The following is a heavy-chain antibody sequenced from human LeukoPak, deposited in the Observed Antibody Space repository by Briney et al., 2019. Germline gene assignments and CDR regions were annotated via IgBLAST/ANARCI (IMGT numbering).Heavy chain of an antibody. Sequence: SQTLSLTCAVSGGSISSGGYSWSWIRQPPGKGLEWIGYIYYSGSTNYNPSLKSRVTISVDTSKNQFSLKLSSVTAADTAVYYCVIGYCSSTSCYPFNYWGQGTLVTVSS. J-gene: IGHJ4*02. D-gene: IGHD2-2*01. V-gene: IGHV4-61*08. CDR2: IYYSGST. CDR1: GGSISSGGYS. CDR3: VIGYCSSTSCYPFNY.